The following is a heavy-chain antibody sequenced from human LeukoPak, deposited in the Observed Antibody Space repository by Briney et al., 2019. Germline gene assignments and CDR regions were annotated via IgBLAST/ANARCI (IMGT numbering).Heavy chain of an antibody. D-gene: IGHD5-12*01. CDR1: GFSFSSFA. J-gene: IGHJ6*02. CDR2: TPYDGNNK. V-gene: IGHV3-30-3*01. Sequence: GGSLRLSCAASGFSFSSFAMHWARQAPGKGLEWVAVTPYDGNNKYYADSVKGRFTISRDNSKNTLYLQMNSLRPEDTALYYCARDGNSGYDLTYYYGMDVWGQGTTVTVSS. CDR3: ARDGNSGYDLTYYYGMDV.